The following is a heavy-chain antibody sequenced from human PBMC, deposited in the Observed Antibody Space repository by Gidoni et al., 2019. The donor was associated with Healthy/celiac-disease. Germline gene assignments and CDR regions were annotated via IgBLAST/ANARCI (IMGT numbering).Heavy chain of an antibody. CDR3: AKDAPGGVITYYFDY. CDR1: GFTFDAYA. CDR2: ISWNSGSI. J-gene: IGHJ4*02. Sequence: EVQLVESGGGLVQPGRSLRLSCAASGFTFDAYAMHWVRQAPGKGLEWVSGISWNSGSIGYADSVKGRFTISRDNAKNSLYLQMNSLRAEDTALYYCAKDAPGGVITYYFDYWGQGTLVTVSS. V-gene: IGHV3-9*01. D-gene: IGHD3-10*01.